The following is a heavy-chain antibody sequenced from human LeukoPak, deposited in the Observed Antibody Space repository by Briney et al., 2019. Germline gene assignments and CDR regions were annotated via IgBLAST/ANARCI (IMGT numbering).Heavy chain of an antibody. Sequence: PSETLSLTCSVYGGSFSGYYWTWIRQPPGKGLEWIGEINHSGATNYNSSLKSRVTLSVDRSKNQFSLKLNSVTAADTAVYYCAGGPGYYDFWSGYSGNWFDPWGQGTLVTVSS. CDR3: AGGPGYYDFWSGYSGNWFDP. CDR1: GGSFSGYY. D-gene: IGHD3-3*01. V-gene: IGHV4-34*01. J-gene: IGHJ5*02. CDR2: INHSGAT.